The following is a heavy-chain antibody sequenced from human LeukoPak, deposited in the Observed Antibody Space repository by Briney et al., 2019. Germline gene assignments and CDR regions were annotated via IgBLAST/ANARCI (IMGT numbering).Heavy chain of an antibody. CDR3: ARVPGSQTPLYYYYYMDV. Sequence: ASVKVSCKASGYTFTSYDINWVRQATGQGLEWMGWMNPNSGNTGYAQKFQGRVTMTRNTSISTAYMELSSLRSEDTAVYYCARVPGSQTPLYYYYYMDVWGKGTTVTVSS. V-gene: IGHV1-8*01. CDR2: MNPNSGNT. J-gene: IGHJ6*03. D-gene: IGHD2-2*01. CDR1: GYTFTSYD.